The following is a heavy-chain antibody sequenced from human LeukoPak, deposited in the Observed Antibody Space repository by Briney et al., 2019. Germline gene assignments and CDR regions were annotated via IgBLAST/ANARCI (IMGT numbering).Heavy chain of an antibody. J-gene: IGHJ4*02. CDR2: ISTTGST. V-gene: IGHV4-4*07. CDR3: ARSPSTIGWNWGYYFDY. Sequence: SDSLSLTCTISGASISDYYWSWIRQSAGKGLEWIGRISTTGSTYYNPSFQSRVTMSADPSKTLFFLRLRSVTAADTAVYYCARSPSTIGWNWGYYFDYWGQGSLVTVSS. CDR1: GASISDYY. D-gene: IGHD3-3*01.